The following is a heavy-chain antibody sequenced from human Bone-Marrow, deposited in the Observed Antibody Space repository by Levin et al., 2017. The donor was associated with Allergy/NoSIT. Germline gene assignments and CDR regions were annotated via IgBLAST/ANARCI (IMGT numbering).Heavy chain of an antibody. CDR3: AKAGRYCSSTSCHDYYYYYGMDV. V-gene: IGHV3-30*18. J-gene: IGHJ6*02. D-gene: IGHD2-2*01. CDR1: GFTFSSYG. CDR2: ISYDGSNK. Sequence: GGSLRLSCAASGFTFSSYGMHWVRQAPGKGLEWVAVISYDGSNKYYADSVKGRFTISRDNSKNTLYLQMNSLRAEDTAVYYCAKAGRYCSSTSCHDYYYYYGMDVWGQGTTVTVSS.